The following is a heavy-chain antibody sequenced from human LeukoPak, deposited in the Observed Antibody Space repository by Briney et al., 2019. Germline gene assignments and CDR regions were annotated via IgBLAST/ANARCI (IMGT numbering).Heavy chain of an antibody. Sequence: GGSLRLSCAVSGFTFSNHAMSWVRQAPGKGLEWVSTIGGGGGDRYYADSVKGRFTISRDNSKNTLYLQMNSLRAEDTAVYYCARDREWGAVYFDYWGQGTLVTVSS. V-gene: IGHV3-23*01. CDR1: GFTFSNHA. D-gene: IGHD3-3*01. CDR2: IGGGGGDR. J-gene: IGHJ4*02. CDR3: ARDREWGAVYFDY.